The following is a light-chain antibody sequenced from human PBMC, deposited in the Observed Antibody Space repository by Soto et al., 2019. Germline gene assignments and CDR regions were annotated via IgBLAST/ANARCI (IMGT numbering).Light chain of an antibody. Sequence: DIQMTQSPSTLSASVGDRVTITCRASQSISSWLAWYQQKPGKAPKLLIYKASTLQSGVPSRFSGSVSGTEFSLAISSLQPDHSATYYCQQYNDNWTCGHGTKVEIK. CDR2: KAS. J-gene: IGKJ1*01. CDR1: QSISSW. CDR3: QQYNDNWT. V-gene: IGKV1-5*03.